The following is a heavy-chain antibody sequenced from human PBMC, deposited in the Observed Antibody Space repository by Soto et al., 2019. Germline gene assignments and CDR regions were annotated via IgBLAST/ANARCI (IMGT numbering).Heavy chain of an antibody. CDR1: GFTFDDYA. CDR3: AKDMKGYFDY. J-gene: IGHJ4*02. Sequence: EVQLVESGGGLVQPGRSLRLSCAASGFTFDDYAMHWVRQAPGKGLEWVSGISWNSGSIGYVDSVKGRFTISRDNAKNSLYLQMNSLRAEDTALYYCAKDMKGYFDYWGQGTLVTVSS. V-gene: IGHV3-9*01. CDR2: ISWNSGSI.